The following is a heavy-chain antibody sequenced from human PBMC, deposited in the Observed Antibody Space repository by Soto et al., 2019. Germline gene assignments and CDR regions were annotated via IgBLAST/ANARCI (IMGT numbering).Heavy chain of an antibody. CDR3: AKGKYSSSSTFDC. J-gene: IGHJ4*02. D-gene: IGHD6-6*01. V-gene: IGHV3-30*18. Sequence: QVQLVESGGGVVQPGRSLRLPCTTSGFTFSSYGMHWVRQAPGKGLEWVAGMSHDGSNKYHADSVKGRLTISRDNSKNTLYLQMNSLRPEDTAVYYCAKGKYSSSSTFDCWGQGTLVTVSS. CDR1: GFTFSSYG. CDR2: MSHDGSNK.